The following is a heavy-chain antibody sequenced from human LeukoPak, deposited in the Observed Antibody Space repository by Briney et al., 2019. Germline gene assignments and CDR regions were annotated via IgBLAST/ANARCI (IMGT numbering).Heavy chain of an antibody. CDR1: GGSISSTSYY. CDR3: ARRGYYDSSGYYDY. Sequence: SETLSLTCTVSGGSISSTSYYWGWIRQPPGKGLEWIGTIYYSGSTYYNPSLKSRVTISVDTSKNQFSLKLSSVTAADTAVYYCARRGYYDSSGYYDYWGQGTLVTASS. V-gene: IGHV4-39*01. J-gene: IGHJ4*02. D-gene: IGHD3-22*01. CDR2: IYYSGST.